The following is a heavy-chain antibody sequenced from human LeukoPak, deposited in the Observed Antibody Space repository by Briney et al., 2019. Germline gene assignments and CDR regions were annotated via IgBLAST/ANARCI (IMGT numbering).Heavy chain of an antibody. D-gene: IGHD3-3*01. V-gene: IGHV3-23*01. CDR3: TTAGLNFVAWS. J-gene: IGHJ5*02. Sequence: GGSLRLSCAASGFTFSSYAMSWVRQAPGKGLEWVSAISGSGGSTYYADSVKGRFTISRDNSKNTLYLQMNSLRAEDTAVYYCTTAGLNFVAWSWGQGALVTVSS. CDR2: ISGSGGST. CDR1: GFTFSSYA.